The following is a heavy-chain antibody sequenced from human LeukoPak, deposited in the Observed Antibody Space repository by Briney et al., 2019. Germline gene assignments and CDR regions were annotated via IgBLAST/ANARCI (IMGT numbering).Heavy chain of an antibody. CDR2: ISGSGGST. D-gene: IGHD4-17*01. Sequence: GGSLRLSCAASGFTFSTYALDWVRQAPGKGLEWVSGISGSGGSTYYAASVKGRFTISRDNSKNTLYLQMDSLRAEDTAMYHCAQRRGDGWGQGTLVSASS. V-gene: IGHV3-23*01. CDR1: GFTFSTYA. CDR3: AQRRGDG. J-gene: IGHJ4*02.